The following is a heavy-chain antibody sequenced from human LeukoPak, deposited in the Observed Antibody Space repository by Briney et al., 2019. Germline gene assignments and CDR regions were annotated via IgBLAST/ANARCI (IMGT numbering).Heavy chain of an antibody. V-gene: IGHV4-59*01. CDR3: ARVRGAAAGSGDAFDI. CDR2: IYYSGST. D-gene: IGHD6-13*01. CDR1: GGSISSYY. Sequence: PSETLSLTCTVSGGSISSYYWSWIRQPPGKGLEWIGYIYYSGSTNYNPSLKSQVTISVDTSKNQFSLKLSSVTAADTAVYYCARVRGAAAGSGDAFDIWGQGTMVTVSS. J-gene: IGHJ3*02.